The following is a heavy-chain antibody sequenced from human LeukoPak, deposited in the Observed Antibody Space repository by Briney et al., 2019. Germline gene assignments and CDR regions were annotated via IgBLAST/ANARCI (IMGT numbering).Heavy chain of an antibody. CDR3: ARVSRTRYNWFDP. CDR1: GGSISSYY. D-gene: IGHD2-2*01. J-gene: IGHJ5*02. Sequence: ETLSLTCTVSGGSISSYYWSWVRQAPGKGLEWVANIKQDGSEKYYVDSVKGRFTISRDNAKNSLYLQMNSLRAEDTAVYYCARVSRTRYNWFDPWGQGTLVTVSS. CDR2: IKQDGSEK. V-gene: IGHV3-7*01.